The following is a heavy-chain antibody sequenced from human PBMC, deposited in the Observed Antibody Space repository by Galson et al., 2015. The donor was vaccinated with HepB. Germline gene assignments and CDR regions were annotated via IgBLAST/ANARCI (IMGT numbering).Heavy chain of an antibody. CDR3: TTSQYYYGNDY. D-gene: IGHD3-10*01. V-gene: IGHV3-15*01. CDR1: GFTFSNAW. J-gene: IGHJ4*02. Sequence: SLRLSCAASGFTFSNAWMSWVRQAPGKGLEWVGRIKSKTDGGTTDYAAPVKGRFTISRDDSKNTLYLQMNSLKTEDTAVYYCTTSQYYYGNDYWGQGTLVTVSS. CDR2: IKSKTDGGTT.